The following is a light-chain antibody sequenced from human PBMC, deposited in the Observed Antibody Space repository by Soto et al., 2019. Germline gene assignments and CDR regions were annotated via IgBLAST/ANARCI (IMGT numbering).Light chain of an antibody. CDR1: SSDVGSYNL. CDR3: CSYAGSSPWV. V-gene: IGLV2-23*01. J-gene: IGLJ3*02. CDR2: EGS. Sequence: QSALTQPASVSGSPGQSITISCTGTSSDVGSYNLVSWYQQHPGKAPKLMIYEGSKRPSGVSNRFSGSKSGNTASLTISWLQAEDDADYYCCSYAGSSPWVFGGGTKVTVL.